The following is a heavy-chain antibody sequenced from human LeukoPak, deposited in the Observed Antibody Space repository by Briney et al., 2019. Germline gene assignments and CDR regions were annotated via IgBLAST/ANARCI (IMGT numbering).Heavy chain of an antibody. CDR3: ARAEDIEAFDI. CDR2: IYYSGST. CDR1: GGSISSGDYD. D-gene: IGHD5-12*01. Sequence: KPSQTLSLTCTVSGGSISSGDYDWSWIRQPPGKGLEWIGYIYYSGSTYYNPSLKSRVTISVDTSKNQFSLKLSSVTAADTAVYYCARAEDIEAFDIWGQGTMVTVSS. J-gene: IGHJ3*02. V-gene: IGHV4-30-4*08.